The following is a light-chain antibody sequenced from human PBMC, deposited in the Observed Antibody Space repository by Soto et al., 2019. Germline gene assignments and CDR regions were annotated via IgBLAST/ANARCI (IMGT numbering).Light chain of an antibody. J-gene: IGKJ1*01. Sequence: EMVMTQSPDTLSVSPGESATLSCRASQSVSDRVVWYQQKSVQAPSLLIYAASTRAAGVPARFSGSGSGTEFTLTISSLQSEDFAVYFCQQYADWPKTFGQGTKVDI. V-gene: IGKV3-15*01. CDR1: QSVSDR. CDR3: QQYADWPKT. CDR2: AAS.